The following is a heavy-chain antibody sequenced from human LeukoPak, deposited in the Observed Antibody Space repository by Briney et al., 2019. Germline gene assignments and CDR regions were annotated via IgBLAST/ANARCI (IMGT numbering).Heavy chain of an antibody. CDR2: IYYSGST. J-gene: IGHJ5*02. V-gene: IGHV4-39*01. CDR1: GGSISSSSYY. Sequence: PSETLSLTCTVSGGSISSSSYYWGWIRQPPGKGLEWIGSIYYSGSTYYNPSLKSRVIISVDTSKNQFSLKLSSETAADSAVAYSARRRTVVTPFDPWGWGTRVPVTS. CDR3: ARRRTVVTPFDP. D-gene: IGHD4-23*01.